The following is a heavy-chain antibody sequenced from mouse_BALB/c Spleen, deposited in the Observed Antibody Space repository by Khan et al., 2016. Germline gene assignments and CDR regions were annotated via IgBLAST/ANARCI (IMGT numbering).Heavy chain of an antibody. CDR1: GFTFSSYA. V-gene: IGHV5-6-5*01. Sequence: EVQLVESGGGLVKPGGPLKLSCAASGFTFSSYAMSWVRQTPEKRLEWVASISSGGSTYYPDSVKGRFTISRDNARNILNLQMSSLRSEDTAMYYCAREDYGNYGDYFDYWGQGTTLTVSS. D-gene: IGHD2-1*01. CDR2: ISSGGST. J-gene: IGHJ2*01. CDR3: AREDYGNYGDYFDY.